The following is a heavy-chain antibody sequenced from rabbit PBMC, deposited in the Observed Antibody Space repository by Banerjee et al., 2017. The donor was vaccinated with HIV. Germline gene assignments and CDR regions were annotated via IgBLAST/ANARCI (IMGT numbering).Heavy chain of an antibody. D-gene: IGHD4-1*01. CDR2: IYTGSSGDT. J-gene: IGHJ4*01. V-gene: IGHV1S45*01. CDR1: EFSFSSYW. CDR3: ARDLAGVIGWNFDL. Sequence: LVKPGRSLTLTCTASEFSFSSYWMSWVRQAPGKGLEWIGCIYTGSSGDTYYASWAKGRFTISKTSSTTVTLQMTSLTAADTATYFCARDLAGVIGWNFDLWGQGTLVTVS.